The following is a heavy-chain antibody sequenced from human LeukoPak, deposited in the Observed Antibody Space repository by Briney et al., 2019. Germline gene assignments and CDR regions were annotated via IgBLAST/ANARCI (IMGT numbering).Heavy chain of an antibody. J-gene: IGHJ6*02. V-gene: IGHV3-48*03. Sequence: GGSLRLSCAASGFTFSSYEMNWVRQAPGKGLEWVSYISSSGSTIYYADSVKGRFTISRGNAKNSLYLQMNSLRAEDTAVYYCARVSPAADLYYYYYGMDVWGQGTTVTVSS. CDR2: ISSSGSTI. D-gene: IGHD2/OR15-2a*01. CDR1: GFTFSSYE. CDR3: ARVSPAADLYYYYYGMDV.